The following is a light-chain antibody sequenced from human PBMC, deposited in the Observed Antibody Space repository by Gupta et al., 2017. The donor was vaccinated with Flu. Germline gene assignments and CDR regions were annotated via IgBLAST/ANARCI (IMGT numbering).Light chain of an antibody. J-gene: IGKJ5*01. CDR1: QSISTY. Sequence: PYSLSACVRDRVTITCRASQSISTYLNWYQQKPGQAPNLLIYGASNLKSGVPSRFSGSGSGTDFTLTINSLQPEDFATYYCQQIYSLPITFGQGTRLEIK. V-gene: IGKV1-39*01. CDR2: GAS. CDR3: QQIYSLPIT.